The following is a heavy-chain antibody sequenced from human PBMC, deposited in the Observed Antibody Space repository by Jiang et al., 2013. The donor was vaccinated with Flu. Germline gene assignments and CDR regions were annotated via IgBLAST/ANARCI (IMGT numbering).Heavy chain of an antibody. CDR1: GGSFSGYY. Sequence: SLTCAVYGGSFSGYYWSWIRQPPGKGLEWIGEINHSGSTNYNPSLKSRVTISVDTSKNQFSLKLSSVTAADTAVYYCARGRRNTMIVVVITRAEYFQHWGQGTLVTVSS. D-gene: IGHD3-22*01. CDR3: ARGRRNTMIVVVITRAEYFQH. CDR2: INHSGST. V-gene: IGHV4-34*01. J-gene: IGHJ1*01.